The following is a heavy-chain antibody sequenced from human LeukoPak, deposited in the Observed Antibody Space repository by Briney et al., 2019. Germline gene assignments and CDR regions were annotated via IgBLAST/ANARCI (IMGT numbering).Heavy chain of an antibody. Sequence: GESLKISCQGSGYSFTSYWISWVRQMPGKGLEWMGIIYPADSDTRYNPYFQGHVTISADKSISTAYLQCSSLKASDTAMYYCARHNRGAIFGVAPFWYWGQGTLVTVPS. CDR3: ARHNRGAIFGVAPFWY. CDR1: GYSFTSYW. D-gene: IGHD3-3*01. V-gene: IGHV5-51*01. CDR2: IYPADSDT. J-gene: IGHJ4*02.